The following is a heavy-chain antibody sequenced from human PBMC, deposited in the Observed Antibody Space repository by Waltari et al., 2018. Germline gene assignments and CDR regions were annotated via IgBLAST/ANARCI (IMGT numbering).Heavy chain of an antibody. CDR3: VRDRMRLDV. D-gene: IGHD2-15*01. V-gene: IGHV3-33*01. Sequence: QGQVVESGGGVVQPGRSLRLSCAASGFDFSNYGMNWVRQAPGKGLDWVASLCYDGSNEYYADSVQCRFIISRDNSKNTLSLQMNSLRVEDTAVYYCVRDRMRLDVWGEGTTVTVSS. J-gene: IGHJ6*02. CDR1: GFDFSNYG. CDR2: LCYDGSNE.